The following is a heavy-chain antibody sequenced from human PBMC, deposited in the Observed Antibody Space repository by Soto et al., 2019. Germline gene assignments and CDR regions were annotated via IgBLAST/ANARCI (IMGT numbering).Heavy chain of an antibody. Sequence: ASVKVSCKASGYTFTSYGISWVRQAPGQGLEWMGWISAYNSNTNYAQKLQGRVTMTTDTSTSTAYMELRSLRSDDTAVYYCARTPAPTGFPYYYYGMDAWGQGTTVTVSS. CDR2: ISAYNSNT. CDR1: GYTFTSYG. J-gene: IGHJ6*02. CDR3: ARTPAPTGFPYYYYGMDA. D-gene: IGHD6-25*01. V-gene: IGHV1-18*01.